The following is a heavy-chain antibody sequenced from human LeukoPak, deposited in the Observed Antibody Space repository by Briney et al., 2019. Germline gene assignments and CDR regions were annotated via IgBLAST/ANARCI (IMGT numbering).Heavy chain of an antibody. D-gene: IGHD3-10*01. J-gene: IGHJ4*02. V-gene: IGHV3-23*01. CDR2: ISGSGGST. CDR3: AKDRQKGSGSYFYYFDY. Sequence: GGSLRLSCAASGFTFSSYAVSWVRQAPGKGLEWVSAISGSGGSTYYADSVKGRFTISRDNSKNTLYLQMNSLRAEDTAVYYCAKDRQKGSGSYFYYFDYWGQGTLVTVSS. CDR1: GFTFSSYA.